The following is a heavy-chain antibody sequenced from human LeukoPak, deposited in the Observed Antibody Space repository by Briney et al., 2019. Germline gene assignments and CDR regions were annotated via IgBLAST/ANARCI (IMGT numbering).Heavy chain of an antibody. D-gene: IGHD1-14*01. CDR2: IYYSGST. CDR3: ARDKGTA. CDR1: GGSIGSYY. Sequence: PSETLSLTCTVSGGSIGSYYWSWIRQPPGKGLEWIGYIYYSGSTNYNPSLKSRVTISVDTSKNQFSLKLSSVTAADTAVYYCARDKGTAWGQGTLVTVSS. J-gene: IGHJ5*02. V-gene: IGHV4-59*01.